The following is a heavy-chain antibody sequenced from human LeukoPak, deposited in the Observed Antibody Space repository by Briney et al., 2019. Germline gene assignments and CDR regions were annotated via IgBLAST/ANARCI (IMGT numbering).Heavy chain of an antibody. CDR1: GYTFTSYA. CDR3: ARAGGYYYDSSGQAAYFDY. CDR2: INTNTGNP. V-gene: IGHV7-4-1*02. D-gene: IGHD3-22*01. Sequence: GASVMVSCKASGYTFTSYAMNWVRQAPGQGLEWMGWINTNTGNPTYAQGFTGRFVFSLDTSVSTAYLQISSLKAEDTAVYYCARAGGYYYDSSGQAAYFDYWGQGTLVTVSS. J-gene: IGHJ4*02.